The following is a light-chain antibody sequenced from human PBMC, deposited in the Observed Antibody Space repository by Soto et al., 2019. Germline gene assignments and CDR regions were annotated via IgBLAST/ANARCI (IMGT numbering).Light chain of an antibody. Sequence: QSALTQPASVSGSPGQSITVSCTGTSSDIGGHKNVSWYQQHPGKVPKLIIHEVSNRPSGVSNRFSGSKSGNTASLTVSGLQAEDEADYYCSSYTTTSTVVFGGGTKVTVL. CDR1: SSDIGGHKN. CDR2: EVS. V-gene: IGLV2-14*01. CDR3: SSYTTTSTVV. J-gene: IGLJ2*01.